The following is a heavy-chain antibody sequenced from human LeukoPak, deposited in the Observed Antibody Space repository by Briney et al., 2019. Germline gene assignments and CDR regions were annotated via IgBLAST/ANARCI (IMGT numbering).Heavy chain of an antibody. V-gene: IGHV4-59*08. J-gene: IGHJ4*02. CDR3: ARGYYDILTGSRPFDY. CDR1: GGSISSYY. D-gene: IGHD3-9*01. CDR2: IYYSGGT. Sequence: PSETLSLTCTVSGGSISSYYWSWIRQPPGKGLEWIGYIYYSGGTNYNPSLKSRVTISVDTSKNQFSLKLSSVTAADTAVYYCARGYYDILTGSRPFDYWGQGTLVTVSS.